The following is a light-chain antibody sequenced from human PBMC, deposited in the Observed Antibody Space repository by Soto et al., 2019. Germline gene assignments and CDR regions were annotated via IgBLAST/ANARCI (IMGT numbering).Light chain of an antibody. V-gene: IGKV3-11*01. J-gene: IGKJ5*01. CDR1: QSVSSY. CDR3: QQHSNWPSDT. CDR2: DAS. Sequence: EVVLAQSPATLSFSPGERATLSCRASQSVSSYLAWYQQKPGQAPRLLIYDASNRATGIPARFSGSGSGTEFTLTINSLQPEDSAVYYCQQHSNWPSDTFGQGTRLEIK.